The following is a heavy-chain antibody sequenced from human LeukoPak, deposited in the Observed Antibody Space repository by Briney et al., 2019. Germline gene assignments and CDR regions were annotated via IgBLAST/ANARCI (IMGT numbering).Heavy chain of an antibody. J-gene: IGHJ3*02. CDR1: GYSISRGYS. CDR3: ARDGNMTPGTFDI. D-gene: IGHD4-11*01. CDR2: IYHSGST. V-gene: IGHV4-38-2*02. Sequence: SETLSLTCTVSGYSISRGYSWGWIRQPPGKGLEWIGNIYHSGSTNYSPSLKSRVTISVDTSKNQFSLKLSSVTAADTAVYYCARDGNMTPGTFDIWGQGTMVTVSS.